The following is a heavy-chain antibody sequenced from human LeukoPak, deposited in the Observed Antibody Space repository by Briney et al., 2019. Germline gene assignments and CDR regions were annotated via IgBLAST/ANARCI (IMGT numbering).Heavy chain of an antibody. CDR1: GITFSSYW. J-gene: IGHJ4*02. D-gene: IGHD2-15*01. V-gene: IGHV3-74*01. CDR3: VIDLGDYNDF. Sequence: SGGSLRLSCAVSGITFSSYWMHWVRQDPGRGPLWVSRINTQGTYTNYADSVKGRFTISRDNAKNTLYLQMSSLRADDTAVYYCVIDLGDYNDFWGQGTLVSVSS. CDR2: INTQGTYT.